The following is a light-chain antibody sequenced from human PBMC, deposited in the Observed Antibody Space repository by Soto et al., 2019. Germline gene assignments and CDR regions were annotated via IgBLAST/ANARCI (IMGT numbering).Light chain of an antibody. CDR3: HVWDSSSDHVV. CDR1: NIGSKS. CDR2: HDS. V-gene: IGLV3-21*04. J-gene: IGLJ2*01. Sequence: SYELTQPPSVSVAPGKTAKITCWGNNIGSKSVHWYQQKPGQAPVLVIYHDSARPSGIPERFSGSNSGNTATLTISRVEAGDEADYYCHVWDSSSDHVVFGGGPKLTVL.